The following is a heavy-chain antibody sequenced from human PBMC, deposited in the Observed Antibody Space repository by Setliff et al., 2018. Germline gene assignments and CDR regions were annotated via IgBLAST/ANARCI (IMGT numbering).Heavy chain of an antibody. CDR3: ARDQYTSGWYGPPESYFDC. V-gene: IGHV4-59*01. CDR1: GDSISRYY. Sequence: KPSETLSLTRTVSGDSISRYYWSWIRQPPGKGLEWIGYIQNGGNTKYNPSLGSRITMSVDTSKNQFSLKLSSVTAADTAVYYCARDQYTSGWYGPPESYFDCWGLGILVTVSS. D-gene: IGHD6-19*01. CDR2: IQNGGNT. J-gene: IGHJ4*01.